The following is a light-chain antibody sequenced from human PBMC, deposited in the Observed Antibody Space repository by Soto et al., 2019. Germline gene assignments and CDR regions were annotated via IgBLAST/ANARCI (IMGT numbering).Light chain of an antibody. CDR1: QSVTSNY. CDR2: AVS. J-gene: IGKJ3*01. CDR3: QQYGGVPFT. Sequence: EVVLTQSPGALSLSPGERATLSCRASQSVTSNYLAWYQQKSGQAPRLLIYAVSRRATGIPDRFSGSGSGTDFTLTISRLEAEDLAVYYCQQYGGVPFTFGPGIKVDIK. V-gene: IGKV3-20*01.